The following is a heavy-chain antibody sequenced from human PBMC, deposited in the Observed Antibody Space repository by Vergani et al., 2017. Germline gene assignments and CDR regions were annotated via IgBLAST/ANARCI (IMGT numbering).Heavy chain of an antibody. V-gene: IGHV3-30*02. J-gene: IGHJ6*02. CDR3: ARDRGGGAAGPFYYYYYGMDV. CDR2: IRFDGSNK. CDR1: GLTFSTCG. Sequence: QVQLVESGGGVVQPGGSLRLSCAASGLTFSTCGMHWVRQAPGKGLEWVAFIRFDGSNKYYGDSVNGRFIISRDNSKNTVDLRMNSLRTDDTAIYYCARDRGGGAAGPFYYYYYGMDVWGQGTTVTVSS. D-gene: IGHD6-13*01.